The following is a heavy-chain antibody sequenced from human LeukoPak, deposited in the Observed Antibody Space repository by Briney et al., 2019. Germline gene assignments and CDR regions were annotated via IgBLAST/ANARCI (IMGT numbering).Heavy chain of an antibody. D-gene: IGHD3-10*01. CDR2: ISYDGSNK. CDR3: AKDLTYYGSGSYYAGGFDY. V-gene: IGHV3-30*18. J-gene: IGHJ4*02. Sequence: GGSLRLSCAASGFTFSSYGMHWVGQGPGKGLEGVAVISYDGSNKYYADSVKGRFTISRDNSKNTLYLQMNSLRAEDTAVYYCAKDLTYYGSGSYYAGGFDYWGQGTLVTVSS. CDR1: GFTFSSYG.